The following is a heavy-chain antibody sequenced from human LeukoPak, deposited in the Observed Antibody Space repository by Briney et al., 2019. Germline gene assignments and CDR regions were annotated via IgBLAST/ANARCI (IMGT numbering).Heavy chain of an antibody. V-gene: IGHV3-23*01. CDR3: ARGRYYDNSVYYYFDY. Sequence: GGSLRLSCAASGFTFSSYAMSWVRQAPGMGLAWVSAISGSGGSSYYADSVKGRFTISRDTSKNTLYLQMNSLRAEDTAVYYCARGRYYDNSVYYYFDYWGQGTLVTVSS. J-gene: IGHJ4*02. CDR1: GFTFSSYA. CDR2: ISGSGGSS. D-gene: IGHD3-22*01.